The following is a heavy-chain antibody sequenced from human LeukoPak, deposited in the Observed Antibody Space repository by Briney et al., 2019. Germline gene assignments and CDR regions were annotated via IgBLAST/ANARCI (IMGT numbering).Heavy chain of an antibody. CDR3: ARRGSTDY. V-gene: IGHV3-7*03. Sequence: GGSLRLSCAASGFSFSGYWMTWVRQAPGKGLEWVTNIKEDGSEKYYADFVKGRFTISRDNAKNSLDLQMNSLRAEDTAVYYCARRGSTDYWGQGTLVTVSS. J-gene: IGHJ4*02. D-gene: IGHD2/OR15-2a*01. CDR1: GFSFSGYW. CDR2: IKEDGSEK.